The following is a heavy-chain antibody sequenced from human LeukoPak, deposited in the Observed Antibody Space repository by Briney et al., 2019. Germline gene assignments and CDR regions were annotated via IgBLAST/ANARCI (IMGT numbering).Heavy chain of an antibody. D-gene: IGHD6-19*01. Sequence: PSETLSLTCAVYGGSFSGYYWSWIRQPPGKGLEWIGEINHSGSTNYNPSLKSRVTISVDTSKNQFSLKLSPVTAADTAVYYCARRVGGWYWRYFDYWGQGTLVTVSS. J-gene: IGHJ4*02. CDR3: ARRVGGWYWRYFDY. CDR1: GGSFSGYY. CDR2: INHSGST. V-gene: IGHV4-34*01.